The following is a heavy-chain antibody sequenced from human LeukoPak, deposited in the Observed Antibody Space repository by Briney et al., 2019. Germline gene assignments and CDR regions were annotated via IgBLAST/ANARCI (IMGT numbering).Heavy chain of an antibody. Sequence: SETLSLTCTVSGGSISSYYWSWIRQPAGKGLEWIGRIYTSGSTKYNPSLKSRVTMSVDTSKNQFSLKLNSVTAADTAVYYCARAAPSYYGSGSLGSYYYGMDVWGQRTTVTVSS. J-gene: IGHJ6*02. D-gene: IGHD3-10*01. CDR3: ARAAPSYYGSGSLGSYYYGMDV. V-gene: IGHV4-4*07. CDR1: GGSISSYY. CDR2: IYTSGST.